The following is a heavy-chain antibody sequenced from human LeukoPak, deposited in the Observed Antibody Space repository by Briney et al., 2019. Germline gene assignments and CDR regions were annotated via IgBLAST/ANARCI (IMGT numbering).Heavy chain of an antibody. Sequence: GGSLRLSCAASGFTFSSYAMTWVRQAPGKGLEWVSVISSSGGSPNYADSVRGRFTISRDNSKNTMFLQMNSLRVEDTAVYFCATHVGYCSGGNCYGDWGQGTLVTVSS. D-gene: IGHD2-15*01. CDR1: GFTFSSYA. J-gene: IGHJ4*02. CDR3: ATHVGYCSGGNCYGD. V-gene: IGHV3-23*01. CDR2: ISSSGGSP.